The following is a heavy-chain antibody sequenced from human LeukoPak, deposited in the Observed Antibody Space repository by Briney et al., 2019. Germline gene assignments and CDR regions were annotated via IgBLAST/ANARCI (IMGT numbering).Heavy chain of an antibody. Sequence: GESLKISCKRSGYSFANYWIGWVRQMPGKGLEWMGIIYPGDSDTRYSPSFQGQVTISANKSISTAYLQWSSLEASDTAMYYCALNPRGYCSGGRCYIGYWGQGTLVTVSS. J-gene: IGHJ4*02. V-gene: IGHV5-51*01. CDR3: ALNPRGYCSGGRCYIGY. CDR1: GYSFANYW. D-gene: IGHD2-15*01. CDR2: IYPGDSDT.